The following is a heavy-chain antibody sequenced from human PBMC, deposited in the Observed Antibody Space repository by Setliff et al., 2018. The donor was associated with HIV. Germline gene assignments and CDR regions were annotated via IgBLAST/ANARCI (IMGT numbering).Heavy chain of an antibody. V-gene: IGHV4-61*08. CDR1: GGSISSGDYY. Sequence: SETLSLTCTVSGGSISSGDYYWSWIRQPPGKGLEWIGYISPTGNTNYNPSLKSRVTISTDTSKNQFSLNVRSVTAADTAVYFCAKSSPSIGNISDHWGQGTQVTVSS. J-gene: IGHJ4*02. CDR2: ISPTGNT. CDR3: AKSSPSIGNISDH. D-gene: IGHD2-21*01.